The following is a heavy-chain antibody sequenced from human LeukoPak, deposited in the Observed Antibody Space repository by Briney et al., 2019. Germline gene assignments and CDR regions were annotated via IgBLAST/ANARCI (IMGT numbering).Heavy chain of an antibody. V-gene: IGHV3-48*03. CDR1: GFTFSSYE. CDR3: ARAIGDFGRYGVDV. Sequence: GGSLRLSCAASGFTFSSYEMKWVRQAPGKGLQSVSYISSSGSTIYYADSVKGRFTISRDNAKNSLYLQMNSLRVEDTAVYYCARAIGDFGRYGVDVWGQGTTITVFS. J-gene: IGHJ6*02. D-gene: IGHD4-17*01. CDR2: ISSSGSTI.